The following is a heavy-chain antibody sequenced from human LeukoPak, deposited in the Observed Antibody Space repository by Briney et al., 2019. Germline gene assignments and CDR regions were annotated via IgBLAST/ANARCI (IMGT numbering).Heavy chain of an antibody. J-gene: IGHJ4*02. V-gene: IGHV3-33*01. D-gene: IGHD3-16*02. Sequence: GGSLRLSCAASGFTFSSYGMHWVRQAPGKGLEWVAVIWYDGSNKYYADSVKGRFTISRDNSKNTLYLQMNSLRAEDTAVYYCARKEPSMITFGGVIDWGQGTLVTVSS. CDR3: ARKEPSMITFGGVID. CDR1: GFTFSSYG. CDR2: IWYDGSNK.